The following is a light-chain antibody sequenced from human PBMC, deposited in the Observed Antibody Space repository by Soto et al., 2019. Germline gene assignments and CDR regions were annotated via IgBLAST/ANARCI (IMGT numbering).Light chain of an antibody. CDR2: DAS. CDR1: QNINNY. CDR3: QQYENLPT. V-gene: IGKV1-33*01. Sequence: DIQLTQSPSSLSASVGDRDNITCQASQNINNYLNWYQQKPGRAPKLLIYDASNLEAGVPSRFRGSGSGTDFTFTISRLQPEDIATYYCQQYENLPTFGQGTQLEIK. J-gene: IGKJ5*01.